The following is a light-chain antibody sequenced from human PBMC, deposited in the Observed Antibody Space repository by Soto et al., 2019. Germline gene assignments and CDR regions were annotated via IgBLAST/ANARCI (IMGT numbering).Light chain of an antibody. J-gene: IGKJ5*01. V-gene: IGKV3D-11*02. Sequence: EILMTQSPATLSVSPGERATLSCGASQSVSSNLAWYQQKPGQAPRLLIYDASNRATGIPARFSGSGSGTDFTLTISSLEHEDFAVYYCQQRSNWHPITFGQGTRLEIK. CDR2: DAS. CDR1: QSVSSN. CDR3: QQRSNWHPIT.